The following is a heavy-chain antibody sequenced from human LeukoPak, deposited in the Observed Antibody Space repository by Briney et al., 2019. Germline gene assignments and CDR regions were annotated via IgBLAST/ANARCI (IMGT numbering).Heavy chain of an antibody. V-gene: IGHV3-21*01. CDR1: GFTFSSYS. Sequence: VGSLRLSCAASGFTFSSYSMNWVRQAPGKGLEWVSSISSSSSYIYYADSVKGRFTISRDNAKNSLYLQMNSLRAEDTAVYYCARDRCSSTSCYNWGQGTLVTVSS. D-gene: IGHD2-2*02. J-gene: IGHJ4*02. CDR3: ARDRCSSTSCYN. CDR2: ISSSSSYI.